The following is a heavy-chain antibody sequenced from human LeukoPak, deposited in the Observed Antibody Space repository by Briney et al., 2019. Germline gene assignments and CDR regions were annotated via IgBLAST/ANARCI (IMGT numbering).Heavy chain of an antibody. CDR1: GYTFTNYG. CDR3: ARNADMYYYVDN. V-gene: IGHV1-18*01. J-gene: IGHJ4*02. Sequence: ASVKVSCKASGYTFTNYGINWVRQAPGQGLEWMGWISAYNGNTLYAQKFQGRVTMTTDTSTSTAYIELRSLRSDDTAVYYCARNADMYYYVDNWGQGTLVTVSS. D-gene: IGHD3-10*01. CDR2: ISAYNGNT.